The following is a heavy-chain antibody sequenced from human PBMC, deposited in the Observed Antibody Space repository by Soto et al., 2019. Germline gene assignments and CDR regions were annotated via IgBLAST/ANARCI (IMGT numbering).Heavy chain of an antibody. CDR3: ARLPNKSPQN. CDR1: GFTFSSYW. J-gene: IGHJ1*01. CDR2: ISTDVSST. Sequence: EVHLVESGGGLVQPGGSLRLSCAASGFTFSSYWMHWVRQAPGKGLVWVSSISTDVSSTSYADPVKGRFTISRDNAKNTLYLQMNSVRAEDTAVYYCARLPNKSPQNWGQGTLVIVSP. V-gene: IGHV3-74*01.